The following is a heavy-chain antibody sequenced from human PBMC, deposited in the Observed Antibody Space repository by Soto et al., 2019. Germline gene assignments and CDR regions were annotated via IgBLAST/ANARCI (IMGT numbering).Heavy chain of an antibody. D-gene: IGHD1-26*01. Sequence: EVQLVESGGGLVQPGGSLRLSCAASGFSFSNHNMNWVRQAPGKGLEWISYISTSGSSINYADSVKGRFTISRDNAKNSLYLQINSLRAEDTAVYYCARSGNYRLDCWGQGTLVTVSS. J-gene: IGHJ4*02. V-gene: IGHV3-48*01. CDR3: ARSGNYRLDC. CDR1: GFSFSNHN. CDR2: ISTSGSSI.